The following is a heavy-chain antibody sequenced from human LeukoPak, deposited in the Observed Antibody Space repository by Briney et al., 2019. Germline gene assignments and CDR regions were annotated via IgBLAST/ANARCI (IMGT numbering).Heavy chain of an antibody. V-gene: IGHV3-23*01. CDR3: AKDRVAAAVHDY. CDR1: GFTVSSNY. Sequence: GGSLRLSCAASGFTVSSNYMSWVRQAPGKGLEWVSAISGSGGSTYYADSVKGRFTISRDNSKNTLYLQMNSLRADDTAVYYCAKDRVAAAVHDYWGQGTLVTVSS. D-gene: IGHD6-13*01. J-gene: IGHJ4*02. CDR2: ISGSGGST.